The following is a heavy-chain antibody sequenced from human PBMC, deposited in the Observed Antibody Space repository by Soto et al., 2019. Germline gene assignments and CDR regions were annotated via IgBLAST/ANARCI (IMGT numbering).Heavy chain of an antibody. D-gene: IGHD3-10*01. J-gene: IGHJ4*02. V-gene: IGHV1-46*01. CDR1: GYTFTSYY. Sequence: GASVKVSCKASGYTFTSYYMHWVRQAPGQGLEWMGIINPSGGSTSYAQKFQGRVTMTRDTSTSTVYMELSSLRSEDTAVYYCARNGGSGSSWGYDFDYWGQGTLVTVSS. CDR3: ARNGGSGSSWGYDFDY. CDR2: INPSGGST.